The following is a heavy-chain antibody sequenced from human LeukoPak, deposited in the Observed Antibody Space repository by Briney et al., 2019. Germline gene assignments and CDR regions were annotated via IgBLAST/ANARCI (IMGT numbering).Heavy chain of an antibody. J-gene: IGHJ3*02. CDR1: GFTFSSYG. V-gene: IGHV3-30*03. Sequence: PGRSLRLSCAASGFTFSSYGMHWVRQAPGKGLEWVAVISHDESNKDYADSVRGRFTISRDNSKNTLYLQMNSLRAEDTAVYYCARVHFVVVPAAMGAFDIWGQGTMVTVSS. D-gene: IGHD2-2*01. CDR3: ARVHFVVVPAAMGAFDI. CDR2: ISHDESNK.